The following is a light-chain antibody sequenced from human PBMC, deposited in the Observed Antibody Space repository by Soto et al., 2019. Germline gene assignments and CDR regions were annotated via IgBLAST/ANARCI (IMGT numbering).Light chain of an antibody. CDR1: QTIDNN. V-gene: IGKV1-39*01. J-gene: IGKJ3*01. Sequence: DIQMTQSPSSLSASVGDRVTITCRASQTIDNNLNWYQQKPGKAPKLLIYAASSLQSGVPSRFSGSGSGTDFTLTISSLQPEDFATYYCQQSYNTPPVTFGPGTKVDIK. CDR3: QQSYNTPPVT. CDR2: AAS.